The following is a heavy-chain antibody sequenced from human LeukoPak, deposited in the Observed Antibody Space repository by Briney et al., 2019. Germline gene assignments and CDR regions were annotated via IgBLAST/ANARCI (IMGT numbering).Heavy chain of an antibody. CDR1: GFFSTAYY. J-gene: IGHJ3*01. CDR3: ARQVATKGEWAFDV. Sequence: SETLSLTCTVSGFFSTAYYWGWIRQPPGKGLEWIASIRHDGHTYYNPSLRSQVTISVDMSRNQFSLKSNSLTAADTAAYYCARQVATKGEWAFDVWGQGTMVTVSS. V-gene: IGHV4-38-2*02. D-gene: IGHD5-12*01. CDR2: IRHDGHT.